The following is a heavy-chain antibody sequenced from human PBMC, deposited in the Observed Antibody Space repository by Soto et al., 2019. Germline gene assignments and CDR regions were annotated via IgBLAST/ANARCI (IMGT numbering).Heavy chain of an antibody. CDR1: GDSISSYY. J-gene: IGHJ3*02. V-gene: IGHV4-59*01. CDR2: IYYSGST. Sequence: SETLSLTCTVSGDSISSYYWSWIRQPPWKGLEWIGYIYYSGSTNYNPSLKSRVTISVDTSKNRFSLKLTSVTAADTAVYYCAGGPKDAFDIWGQGTMVTVS. CDR3: AGGPKDAFDI.